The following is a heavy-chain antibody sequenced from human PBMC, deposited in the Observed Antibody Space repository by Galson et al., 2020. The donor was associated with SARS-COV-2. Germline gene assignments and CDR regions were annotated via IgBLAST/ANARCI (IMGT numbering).Heavy chain of an antibody. CDR1: GFTFSSYS. V-gene: IGHV3-48*04. Sequence: GESLKISCAASGFTFSSYSMNWVRQAPGKGLEWVSYISSSSSTIYYADSVKGRFTISRDNAKNSLYLQMNSLRAEDTAVYYCAGLAAAGTAYYYYGMDVWGQGTTVTVSS. CDR3: AGLAAAGTAYYYYGMDV. CDR2: ISSSSSTI. D-gene: IGHD6-13*01. J-gene: IGHJ6*02.